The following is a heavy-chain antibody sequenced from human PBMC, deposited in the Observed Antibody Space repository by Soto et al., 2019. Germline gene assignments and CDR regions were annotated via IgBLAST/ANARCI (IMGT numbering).Heavy chain of an antibody. Sequence: PSETLSLTCTVSGGPISSHYWTRIRQPPGKGLDWIGYIYYTGSTDYNPSLKSRVSMSIDPHKNQFSLNLSSVTAADAAVYYCARAFGSTMPSLVWGQGTLVTVSS. V-gene: IGHV4-59*11. CDR1: GGPISSHY. J-gene: IGHJ4*02. D-gene: IGHD3-16*01. CDR2: IYYTGST. CDR3: ARAFGSTMPSLV.